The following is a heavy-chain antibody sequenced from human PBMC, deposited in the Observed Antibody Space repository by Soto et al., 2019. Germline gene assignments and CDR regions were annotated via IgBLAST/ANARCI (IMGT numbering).Heavy chain of an antibody. J-gene: IGHJ6*02. D-gene: IGHD3-10*01. V-gene: IGHV4-39*01. Sequence: SEILSLTGTVSGGSISSSSYYWGWILQPPGKGLEWIGSIYYSGTTYYNPSLKSRVTISVDTSKNQFSLKLSSVTAADTAVYYCVRPGRDQNRWSGESSYGMDVSGQGTTVTVSS. CDR1: GGSISSSSYY. CDR3: VRPGRDQNRWSGESSYGMDV. CDR2: IYYSGTT.